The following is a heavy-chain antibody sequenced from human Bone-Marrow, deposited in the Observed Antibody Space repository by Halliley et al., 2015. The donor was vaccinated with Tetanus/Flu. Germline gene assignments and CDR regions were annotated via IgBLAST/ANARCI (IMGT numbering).Heavy chain of an antibody. CDR1: GGSIGHYY. CDR3: ATYDYRGGFAY. Sequence: TLSLTCTVSGGSIGHYYWSWIRQTPGEGLEWIGYIYHNGYTTYNPSLESRVTISVDTSKKQFSLKLRSVTAADTAVYYCATYDYRGGFAYWGQGTLVTVSS. CDR2: IYHNGYT. D-gene: IGHD4-4*01. J-gene: IGHJ4*02. V-gene: IGHV4-59*03.